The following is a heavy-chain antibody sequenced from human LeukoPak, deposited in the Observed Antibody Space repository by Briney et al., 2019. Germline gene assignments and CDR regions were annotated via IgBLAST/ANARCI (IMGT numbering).Heavy chain of an antibody. Sequence: GGSLRLSCAASGFTFSSYAMSWVRQAPGKGLEWVSAISGSGGSTYYADSVKGRFTISRDNSKNTLYLQMNSLRAEDTAAYYCAKIGVADHKGTDYWGQGTLVTVSS. CDR1: GFTFSSYA. J-gene: IGHJ4*02. CDR3: AKIGVADHKGTDY. V-gene: IGHV3-23*01. CDR2: ISGSGGST. D-gene: IGHD6-19*01.